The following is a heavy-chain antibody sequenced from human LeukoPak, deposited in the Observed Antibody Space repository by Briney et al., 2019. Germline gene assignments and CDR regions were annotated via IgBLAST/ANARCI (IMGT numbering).Heavy chain of an antibody. V-gene: IGHV4-59*12. CDR3: ARDLTGYSSGWYYTGGY. D-gene: IGHD6-19*01. J-gene: IGHJ4*02. CDR2: IYYSGST. CDR1: GDSISSNY. Sequence: SETLSLTCTVSGDSISSNYWNWIRQPPGKGLEWIGSIYYSGSTYYNPSLKSRVTISVDTSKNQFSLKLSSVTAADTAVYYCARDLTGYSSGWYYTGGYWGQGTLVTVSS.